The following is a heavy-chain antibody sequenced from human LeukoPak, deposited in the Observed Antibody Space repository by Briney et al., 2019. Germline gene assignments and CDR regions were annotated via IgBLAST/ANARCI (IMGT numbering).Heavy chain of an antibody. Sequence: PGGSLRLSCTVSGFTFSDSAIHWVRQAAGKGLEWVGRIRSKANSDETAYAASVKGRFTISRDDSKDTAYLQMNSLKPEDTAVYHCTSPAHDLDFWSGYYSVWGHGAQVTVSS. CDR2: IRSKANSDET. J-gene: IGHJ4*01. D-gene: IGHD3-3*01. CDR1: GFTFSDSA. CDR3: TSPAHDLDFWSGYYSV. V-gene: IGHV3-73*01.